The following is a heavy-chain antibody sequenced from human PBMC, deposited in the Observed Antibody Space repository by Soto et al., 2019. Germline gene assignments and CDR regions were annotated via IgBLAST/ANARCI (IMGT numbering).Heavy chain of an antibody. CDR1: GGSISSYY. D-gene: IGHD3-10*01. V-gene: IGHV4-59*08. CDR2: IYYSGST. J-gene: IGHJ4*02. CDR3: VCNNYGSGSTYFDY. Sequence: PSETLSLTCTVSGGSISSYYWSWIRQPPGKGLEWIGYIYYSGSTNYNPSLKSRVTISVDTSKNQFSLKLNSMTAADTAVYYCVCNNYGSGSTYFDYWGKXTLVTVSS.